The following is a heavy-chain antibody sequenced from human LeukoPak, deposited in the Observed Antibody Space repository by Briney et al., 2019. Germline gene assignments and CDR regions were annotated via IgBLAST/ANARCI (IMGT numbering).Heavy chain of an antibody. CDR2: IYYSGST. V-gene: IGHV4-59*08. J-gene: IGHJ5*02. CDR3: ARSLGCSGGSCYSPNWFDP. Sequence: PSETLSLTCTVSGGSISSYYWSWIRQPPGKGLEWIGYIYYSGSTNYNPSLKSRVTISVDTSKNQFSLKLSSVTAADTAVYYCARSLGCSGGSCYSPNWFDPWGQGTPVTVSS. CDR1: GGSISSYY. D-gene: IGHD2-15*01.